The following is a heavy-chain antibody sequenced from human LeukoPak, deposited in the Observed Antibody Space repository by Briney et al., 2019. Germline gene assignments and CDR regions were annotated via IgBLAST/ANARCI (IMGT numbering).Heavy chain of an antibody. V-gene: IGHV1-8*01. CDR2: MNPNSGNT. D-gene: IGHD2-2*01. CDR1: GYTFTSYD. Sequence: ASVKVSCKASGYTFTSYDINWVRQATGQGLEWMGWMNPNSGNTGYAQKFQGRVTMTEDTSTDTAYMELSSLRSEDTAVYYCATQVPANGGNWFDPWGQGTLVTVSS. J-gene: IGHJ5*02. CDR3: ATQVPANGGNWFDP.